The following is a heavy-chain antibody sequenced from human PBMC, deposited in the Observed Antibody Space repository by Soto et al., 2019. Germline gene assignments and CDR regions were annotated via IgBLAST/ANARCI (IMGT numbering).Heavy chain of an antibody. J-gene: IGHJ3*02. CDR3: ARGGELWTMHYYDSIGADAFDI. CDR1: GGSISTSSYY. Sequence: SETLSLTCTVSGGSISTSSYYWAWIRQPPGKGLEWIGNIYYSGSTNYNPSLKSRVTISVDTSKKQSSLNLRSVTAADTAVYYCARGGELWTMHYYDSIGADAFDIWGQGTMVTVSS. CDR2: IYYSGST. V-gene: IGHV4-39*01. D-gene: IGHD3-22*01.